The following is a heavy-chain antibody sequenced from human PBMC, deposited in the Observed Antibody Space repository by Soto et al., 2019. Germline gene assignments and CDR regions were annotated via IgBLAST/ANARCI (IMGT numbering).Heavy chain of an antibody. J-gene: IGHJ5*02. D-gene: IGHD3-9*01. CDR1: GERFSDYL. CDR2: IYPADSDT. V-gene: IGHV5-51*01. Sequence: PXDSLKVSSQWSGERFSDYLIGLVLQVPGKGLEWMGIIYPADSDTRYSPSFQGQVTLSVDESISTAYLQWDSLKASDTAIYYCARSPLGYFEWVLSYKDVWFDPSGQGTLVTV. CDR3: ARSPLGYFEWVLSYKDVWFDP.